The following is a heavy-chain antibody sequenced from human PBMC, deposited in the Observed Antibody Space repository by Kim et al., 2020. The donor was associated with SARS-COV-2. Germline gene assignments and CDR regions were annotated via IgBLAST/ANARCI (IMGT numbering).Heavy chain of an antibody. D-gene: IGHD3-9*01. V-gene: IGHV4-4*02. Sequence: SETLSLTCAFSGASISGSNWWSCVRQSPGKRLDLIGVVFHSGSTYYNSSLKSRIIISPDISKNQFSLKLNSVTAADTAMYYCATRDALSGYPIWRQGTLV. CDR2: VFHSGST. J-gene: IGHJ1*01. CDR3: ATRDALSGYPI. CDR1: GASISGSNW.